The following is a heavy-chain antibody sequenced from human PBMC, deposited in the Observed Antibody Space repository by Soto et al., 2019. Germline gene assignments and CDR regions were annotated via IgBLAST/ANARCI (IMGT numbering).Heavy chain of an antibody. Sequence: QVQLQESGPGLVKPSQTLSLTCTVSGGSISSGDYYWSWIRQPPGKGLEWIGYIYYSGSTYYNPSLNIRVDISGDTSKNQFSLKLSSVPVADTAVVCCARVDLDLPRYDFDCWGQGTLVTVFS. CDR2: IYYSGST. D-gene: IGHD3-3*01. V-gene: IGHV4-30-4*01. CDR1: GGSISSGDYY. J-gene: IGHJ4*02. CDR3: ARVDLDLPRYDFDC.